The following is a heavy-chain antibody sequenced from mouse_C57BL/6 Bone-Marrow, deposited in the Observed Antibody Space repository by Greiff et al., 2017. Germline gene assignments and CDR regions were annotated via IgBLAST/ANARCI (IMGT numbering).Heavy chain of an antibody. D-gene: IGHD2-3*01. V-gene: IGHV1-52*01. CDR1: GYTFTSYW. CDR2: IDPSDSES. J-gene: IGHJ1*03. Sequence: QVQLQQPGAELVRPGSSVKLSCKASGYTFTSYWMHWVKQRPIQGLEWIGNIDPSDSESHSNQKFKDKATLTVDKASSTAYMQLSSLTSEDSAVYYCARGLLWYFDVWGKGTTVTVSS. CDR3: ARGLLWYFDV.